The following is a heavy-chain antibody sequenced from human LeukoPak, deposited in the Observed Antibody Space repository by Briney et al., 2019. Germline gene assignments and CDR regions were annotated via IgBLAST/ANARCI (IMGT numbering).Heavy chain of an antibody. J-gene: IGHJ4*02. CDR3: ARDGIFDY. V-gene: IGHV3-21*01. Sequence: GGSLRLSCEASGFTFSAYAMTWVRQAPGKGLEWVSSIRSGSTYINYADSVKGRFTISRDDAKNSLYLQMNSLRAEDTAVYYCARDGIFDYWGQGTLVTVSS. CDR1: GFTFSAYA. CDR2: IRSGSTYI.